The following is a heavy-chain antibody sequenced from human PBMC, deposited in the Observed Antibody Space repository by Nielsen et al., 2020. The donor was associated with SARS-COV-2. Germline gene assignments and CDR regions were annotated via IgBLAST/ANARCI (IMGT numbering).Heavy chain of an antibody. V-gene: IGHV3-11*06. CDR2: ISSSSSYT. J-gene: IGHJ6*03. Sequence: GGSLRLSCAASGFTFSDYYMSWIRQAPGKGLEWVSYISSSSSYTNYADSVKGRFTISRDNAKNSLYLQMNSLRAEDTAVYYCARVRITMVRGVPRPYYYYYMDVWGRGTTVTVSS. CDR1: GFTFSDYY. CDR3: ARVRITMVRGVPRPYYYYYMDV. D-gene: IGHD3-10*01.